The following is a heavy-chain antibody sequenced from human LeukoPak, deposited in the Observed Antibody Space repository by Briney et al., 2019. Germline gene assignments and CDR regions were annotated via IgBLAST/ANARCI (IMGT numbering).Heavy chain of an antibody. CDR1: GFSFSSYG. J-gene: IGHJ5*02. Sequence: GGSLRLSCAASGFSFSSYGMHWVRQAPGKGLEWVALIRYDGNDKYYVDSVKGRFTISRDNSKNTRYLQMNSLRGEDTAVYYCAKDRIAVRPGWFDPWGQGTLVTVSS. CDR2: IRYDGNDK. V-gene: IGHV3-30*02. CDR3: AKDRIAVRPGWFDP. D-gene: IGHD6-6*01.